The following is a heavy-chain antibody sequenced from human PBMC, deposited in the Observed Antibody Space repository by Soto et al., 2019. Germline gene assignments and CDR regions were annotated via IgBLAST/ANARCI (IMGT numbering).Heavy chain of an antibody. CDR1: GGSISSSSYY. D-gene: IGHD6-13*01. J-gene: IGHJ6*02. CDR2: IYYSGST. Sequence: QLQLQESGPGLVKPSETLSLTCTVSGGSISSSSYYWGWIRQPPGKGLEWIGSIYYSGSTYYNPSLKSRVTIAVDTSKNQFSLKLSSVTAADTAVYYCARTAYSSSWYGWGPDVHYYYGMDVWGQGTTVTVSS. V-gene: IGHV4-39*01. CDR3: ARTAYSSSWYGWGPDVHYYYGMDV.